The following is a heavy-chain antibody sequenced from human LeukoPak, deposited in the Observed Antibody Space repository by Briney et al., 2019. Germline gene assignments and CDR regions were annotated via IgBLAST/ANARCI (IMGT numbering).Heavy chain of an antibody. CDR2: IDDDGSDT. Sequence: GGSLRLSCAASGFTFKLYWMHWVRQVPGKRPVWVSRIDDDGSDTIYADSVGGRFTISRDDAKNTVYLQMNNLRAEDTAVYYCARAVLMVRGVKAFDIWGQGTMVTVSS. D-gene: IGHD3-10*01. J-gene: IGHJ3*02. V-gene: IGHV3-74*01. CDR1: GFTFKLYW. CDR3: ARAVLMVRGVKAFDI.